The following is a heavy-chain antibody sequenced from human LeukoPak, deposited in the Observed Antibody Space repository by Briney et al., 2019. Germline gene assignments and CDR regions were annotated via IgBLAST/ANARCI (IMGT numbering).Heavy chain of an antibody. J-gene: IGHJ6*03. Sequence: PGGSLRLSCAASGFTFSSYAMSWVRQAPGQGLEWVSSVSRSSSYIYYADSVKGRFTISRDNATNSLYLQMNSLRAEDTAVYYCAKDATAVVGTVYMDVWGTGTTVTISS. CDR1: GFTFSSYA. CDR2: VSRSSSYI. CDR3: AKDATAVVGTVYMDV. V-gene: IGHV3-21*01. D-gene: IGHD6-13*01.